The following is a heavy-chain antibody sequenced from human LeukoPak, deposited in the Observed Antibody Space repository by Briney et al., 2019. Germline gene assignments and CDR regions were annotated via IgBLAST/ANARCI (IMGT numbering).Heavy chain of an antibody. J-gene: IGHJ3*02. Sequence: PGGSPRLSCAASGFTFSDYYMSWIRQAPGMGLEWVSYISSSGTTIYYTDSVKGRFTISRDNAKNSLYLQMNSLRAEDTAVYFCARKLKVPAGQGAFDIWGQGTMVTVSS. V-gene: IGHV3-11*01. CDR3: ARKLKVPAGQGAFDI. CDR1: GFTFSDYY. CDR2: ISSSGTTI. D-gene: IGHD2-2*01.